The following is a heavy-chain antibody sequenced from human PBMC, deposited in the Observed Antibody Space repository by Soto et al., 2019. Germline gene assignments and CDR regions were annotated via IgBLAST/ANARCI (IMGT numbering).Heavy chain of an antibody. Sequence: GGSMRLSCAASGFMFSTTDMSWVRQAPGKGLEWVTTIEGSGTITYYADSVRGRFTISRDNSKNTVYLQMDSLTADDTAVYYCVKNSGWFNSWGQGTPVTVSS. V-gene: IGHV3-23*01. CDR2: IEGSGTIT. J-gene: IGHJ5*01. D-gene: IGHD3-10*01. CDR1: GFMFSTTD. CDR3: VKNSGWFNS.